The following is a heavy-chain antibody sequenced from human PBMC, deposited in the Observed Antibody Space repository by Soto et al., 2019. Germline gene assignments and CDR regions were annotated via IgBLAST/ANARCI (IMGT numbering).Heavy chain of an antibody. CDR3: AKEDV. CDR1: GFTFDDYA. CDR2: ISWNSGSI. V-gene: IGHV3-9*01. J-gene: IGHJ6*02. Sequence: EVQLVESGGGLVQPGRSLRLSCAASGFTFDDYAMHWVRQAPGKGLEWVSGISWNSGSIGYADSVKGRFTISRDNAKNSLYLQMISLRAEDTSLYYCAKEDVWGQGPTVTVSS.